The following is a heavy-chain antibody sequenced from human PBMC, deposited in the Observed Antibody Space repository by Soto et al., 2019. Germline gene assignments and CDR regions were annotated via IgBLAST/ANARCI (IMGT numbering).Heavy chain of an antibody. D-gene: IGHD3-10*01. CDR1: GYTFTSYG. J-gene: IGHJ5*02. Sequence: QVQLVQSGAEVKKPGASVKVSCKASGYTFTSYGISWVRQAPGQGLEWMGWISAYNGNTNYAQKRQGRVTMTTDTSTSTAYMELRSLRSDDTAVYYCARDGGLLWFGELSTGGNWFDHWGQGTLVTVSS. CDR3: ARDGGLLWFGELSTGGNWFDH. CDR2: ISAYNGNT. V-gene: IGHV1-18*01.